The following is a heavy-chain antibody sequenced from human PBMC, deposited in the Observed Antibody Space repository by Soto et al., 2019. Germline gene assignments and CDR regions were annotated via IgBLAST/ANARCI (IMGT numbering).Heavy chain of an antibody. CDR1: GLTFGDYA. Sequence: PGGSLRLSCTVSGLTFGDYAMTWFRQAPGKGLEWVGFIRSKAYGGTTENAASVKGRFTISRDDPNSIAYLQMNSLKTEDTAVYYCTRGPYYDTSAHRRSNDFWGQGALDTVSS. CDR3: TRGPYYDTSAHRRSNDF. CDR2: IRSKAYGGTT. J-gene: IGHJ4*02. D-gene: IGHD3-22*01. V-gene: IGHV3-49*03.